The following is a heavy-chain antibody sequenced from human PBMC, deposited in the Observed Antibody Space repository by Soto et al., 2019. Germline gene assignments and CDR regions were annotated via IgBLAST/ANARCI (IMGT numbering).Heavy chain of an antibody. D-gene: IGHD3-3*01. CDR3: ARGGEKLRFLEWLSSKYYFDY. J-gene: IGHJ4*02. Sequence: QVQLVQSGAEVKKPGASVKVSCKASGYTFTSYDINWVRQATGQGLEWMGWMNPNSGNTGYAQKFQCRVTMTRNTSISTAYMELSSLRSEDTAVYYCARGGEKLRFLEWLSSKYYFDYWGQGTLVTVSS. CDR1: GYTFTSYD. V-gene: IGHV1-8*01. CDR2: MNPNSGNT.